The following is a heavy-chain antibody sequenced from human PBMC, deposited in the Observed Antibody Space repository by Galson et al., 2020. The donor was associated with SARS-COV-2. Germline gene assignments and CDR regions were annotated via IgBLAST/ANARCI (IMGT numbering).Heavy chain of an antibody. CDR2: IYYTGST. CDR3: ARDTPNYGMDV. Sequence: SETLSLTCNVSGDSIRGYYWSWVRQPPGTGLEWIWNIYYTGSTKYNPSLKSRVTISVDTSKNQFSRRLSSVTATDTAVYYCARDTPNYGMDVWGQGTTVSVSS. J-gene: IGHJ6*02. CDR1: GDSIRGYY. V-gene: IGHV4-59*08.